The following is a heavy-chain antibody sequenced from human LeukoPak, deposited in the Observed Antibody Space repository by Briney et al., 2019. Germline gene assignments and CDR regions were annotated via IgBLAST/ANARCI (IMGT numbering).Heavy chain of an antibody. V-gene: IGHV3-23*01. CDR2: ISGSGGST. Sequence: LTGGSLRLSCAASGFTFSSYAMSWVRQAPGKGLEWVSAISGSGGSTYYADSVKGRFTISRDNSKNTLYLQMDSLRAEDTAVYYCAKDQSTGTHYYYYYYMDVWGKGTTVTVSS. CDR1: GFTFSSYA. D-gene: IGHD7-27*01. CDR3: AKDQSTGTHYYYYYYMDV. J-gene: IGHJ6*03.